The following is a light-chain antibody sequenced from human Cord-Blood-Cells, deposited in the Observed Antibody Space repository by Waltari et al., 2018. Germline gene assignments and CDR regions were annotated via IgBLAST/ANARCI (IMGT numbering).Light chain of an antibody. CDR1: KLGDKY. CDR2: QDS. V-gene: IGLV3-1*01. J-gene: IGLJ7*01. CDR3: QAWDSSTDAV. Sequence: SYELTQPPSVSVSPGQTASITCPGDKLGDKYACWYQQKPGQSPVLVIYQDSKRPAGIPERFAGCNSGNTATLTISGTQAMEEADYYCQAWDSSTDAVFGGGTQLTVL.